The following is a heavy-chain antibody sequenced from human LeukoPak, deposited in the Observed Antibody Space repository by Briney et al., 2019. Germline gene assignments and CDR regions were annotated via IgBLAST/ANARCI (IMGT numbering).Heavy chain of an antibody. CDR2: IYYSGST. Sequence: SETLSLTCTVSGGSISSYYWSWIRQPPGKGLEWIGYIYYSGSTNYNPSLKSRVTISVDTSKNQFSLKLSSVTAADTAVYYCARVPIFGVVYYYYGMDVWGQGTTVTVSS. CDR3: ARVPIFGVVYYYYGMDV. CDR1: GGSISSYY. J-gene: IGHJ6*02. D-gene: IGHD3-3*01. V-gene: IGHV4-59*12.